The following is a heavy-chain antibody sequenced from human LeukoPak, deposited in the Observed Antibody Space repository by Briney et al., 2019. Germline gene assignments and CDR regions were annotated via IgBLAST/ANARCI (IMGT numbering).Heavy chain of an antibody. D-gene: IGHD3-9*01. J-gene: IGHJ3*02. CDR1: GFTVSSNF. CDR2: IYSGGGA. V-gene: IGHV3-66*01. CDR3: ARGKTSDDIIEDAFDI. Sequence: GGSLRLSCAASGFTVSSNFMSWVRQAPGKGLEWVSVIYSGGGAYHADSVKDRFTISRDYSQNTLLLQMNSLRAEDTALYYCARGKTSDDIIEDAFDIWGQGTMVAVSS.